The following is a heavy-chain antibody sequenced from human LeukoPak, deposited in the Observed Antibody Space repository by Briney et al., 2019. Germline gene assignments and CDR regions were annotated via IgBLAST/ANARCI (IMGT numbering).Heavy chain of an antibody. D-gene: IGHD1-26*01. CDR1: GGSFSGYY. J-gene: IGHJ4*02. V-gene: IGHV4-34*01. CDR2: INHSGST. Sequence: SETLSLTCAVYGGSFSGYYWSWIRQPPGKGLEWIGEINHSGSTNYNPSLKSRVTISVDTSKNQFSLKLGSVTAADTAVYYCASVGATRTLDYWGQGTLVTVSS. CDR3: ASVGATRTLDY.